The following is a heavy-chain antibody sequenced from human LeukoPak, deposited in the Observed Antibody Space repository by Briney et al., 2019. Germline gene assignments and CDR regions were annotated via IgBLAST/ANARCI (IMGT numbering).Heavy chain of an antibody. V-gene: IGHV3-11*04. Sequence: GGSLRLSCAASGFTFSGDYMSWIRQAPGKGLEWVSYISSVGSSIVYADSVKGRFTISRDNAKNSLYLQMNSLRAEDTAVYYCARGALVRFLEWLSAFDYWGQGTLVTVSS. CDR1: GFTFSGDY. CDR2: ISSVGSSI. D-gene: IGHD3-3*01. CDR3: ARGALVRFLEWLSAFDY. J-gene: IGHJ4*02.